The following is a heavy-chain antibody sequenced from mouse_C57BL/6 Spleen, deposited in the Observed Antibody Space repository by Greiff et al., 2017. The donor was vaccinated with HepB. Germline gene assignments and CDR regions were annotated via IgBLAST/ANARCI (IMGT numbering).Heavy chain of an antibody. CDR1: GYAFSSSW. CDR2: IYPGDGDT. V-gene: IGHV1-82*01. CDR3: ARGDPYFDY. D-gene: IGHD3-3*01. J-gene: IGHJ2*01. Sequence: VQLQESGPELVKPGASVKISCKASGYAFSSSWMNWVKQRPGKGLEWIGRIYPGDGDTNYNGKFKGKATLTADKSSSTAYMQLSSLTSEDSAVYFCARGDPYFDYWGQGTTLTVSS.